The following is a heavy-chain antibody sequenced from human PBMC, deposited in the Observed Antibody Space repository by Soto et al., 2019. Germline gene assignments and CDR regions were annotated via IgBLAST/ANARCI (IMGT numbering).Heavy chain of an antibody. D-gene: IGHD5-18*01. V-gene: IGHV1-69*12. J-gene: IGHJ5*02. Sequence: QFQLVQSGAEVKKPGSSVKVSCKASGGTFSSYAISWVRQAPGQGLEWMGGIIPIFGTANYAQKFQGRVTITADESTSTDYMGLSSLRSEDTAVYYCARGADTAMVNGVWFDPWGQGTLVTVSS. CDR3: ARGADTAMVNGVWFDP. CDR1: GGTFSSYA. CDR2: IIPIFGTA.